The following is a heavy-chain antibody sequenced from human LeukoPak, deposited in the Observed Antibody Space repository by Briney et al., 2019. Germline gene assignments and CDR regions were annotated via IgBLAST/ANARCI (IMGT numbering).Heavy chain of an antibody. D-gene: IGHD3-22*01. CDR3: ARDRKYYYDSSGYYNYYFDY. CDR2: IYTSGST. J-gene: IGHJ4*02. V-gene: IGHV4-61*02. CDR1: GGSISSGSYY. Sequence: SQTLSLTCTVSGGSISSGSYYWSWLRQPAGTGLVWIGRIYTSGSTNYNPSLKSRVTISVDTSKNQFSLKLSSVTAADTAVYYCARDRKYYYDSSGYYNYYFDYWGQGTLVTVSS.